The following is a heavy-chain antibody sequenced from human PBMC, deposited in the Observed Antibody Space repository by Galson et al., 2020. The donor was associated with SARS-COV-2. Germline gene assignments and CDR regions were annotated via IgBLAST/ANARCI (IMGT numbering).Heavy chain of an antibody. Sequence: SETLTLTCAVSGDTISSGHWWSWVRQPPGKGLEWIGEISPSSNTNYTPSLRSRVTMSVDKSKNQFSLKMSLVTAEETAVYYWAGEQQQNKWFDSWGQGALVTASS. CDR2: ISPSSNT. J-gene: IGHJ5*01. D-gene: IGHD6-13*01. V-gene: IGHV4-4*02. CDR3: AGEQQQNKWFDS. CDR1: GDTISSGHW.